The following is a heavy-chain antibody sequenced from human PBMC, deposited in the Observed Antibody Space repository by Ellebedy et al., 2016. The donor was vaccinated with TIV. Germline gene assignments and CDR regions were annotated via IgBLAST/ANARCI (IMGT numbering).Heavy chain of an antibody. J-gene: IGHJ3*02. Sequence: PGGSLRLSCAASGFTFSSYWMSWVRQAPGKGLEWVANIKQDGSEKYYVDSVKGRFTISRDNAKNSLYLQMNSLRAEDTAVYYCARERAVIVGYAFDIWGQGTMVTVSS. D-gene: IGHD3-22*01. CDR3: ARERAVIVGYAFDI. CDR1: GFTFSSYW. CDR2: IKQDGSEK. V-gene: IGHV3-7*01.